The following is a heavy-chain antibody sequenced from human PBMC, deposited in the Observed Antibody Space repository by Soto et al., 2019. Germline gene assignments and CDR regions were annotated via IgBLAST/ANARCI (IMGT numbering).Heavy chain of an antibody. CDR3: ARDRIRAAAGYVDY. D-gene: IGHD6-13*01. J-gene: IGHJ4*02. V-gene: IGHV3-30-3*01. CDR1: GFTFSSYA. CDR2: ISYDGSNK. Sequence: QVQLVESGGGVVQPGRSLRLSCAASGFTFSSYAMHWVRQAPGKGLEWVAVISYDGSNKYYADSVKGLFTISRDNSKNTLYLQMNSLRAEDTAVYYCARDRIRAAAGYVDYWGQGTLVTVSS.